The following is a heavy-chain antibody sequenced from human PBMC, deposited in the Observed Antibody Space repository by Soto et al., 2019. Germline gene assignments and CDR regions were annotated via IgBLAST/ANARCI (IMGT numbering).Heavy chain of an antibody. CDR1: GGSFSGYY. Sequence: SETLSLTCAVYGGSFSGYYWSWIRQPPGKGLEWIGEINHSGSTNYNPSLKSRVTISVDTSKNQFSLKLSSVTAADTAVYYCARAARSYDSSGYYHPNFDYWGQGTLVTVSS. CDR3: ARAARSYDSSGYYHPNFDY. D-gene: IGHD3-22*01. V-gene: IGHV4-34*01. CDR2: INHSGST. J-gene: IGHJ4*02.